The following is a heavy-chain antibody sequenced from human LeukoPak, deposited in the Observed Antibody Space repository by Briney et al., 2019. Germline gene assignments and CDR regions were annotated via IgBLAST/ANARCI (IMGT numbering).Heavy chain of an antibody. Sequence: GGSLRLSCAASGFTFSNYEMHWVRQAPGKGLEWVSYISSSGSDIYYADSVKGRFTISRDNANNSLFLQMNSLRAEDTAVYYCVKNYYGSGSYLNNWFDPWGQGIRVTVSS. V-gene: IGHV3-48*03. CDR3: VKNYYGSGSYLNNWFDP. CDR2: ISSSGSDI. D-gene: IGHD3-10*01. J-gene: IGHJ5*02. CDR1: GFTFSNYE.